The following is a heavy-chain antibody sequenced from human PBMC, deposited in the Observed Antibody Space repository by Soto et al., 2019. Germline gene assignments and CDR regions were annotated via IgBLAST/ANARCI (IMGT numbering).Heavy chain of an antibody. CDR1: GGTFSSYA. J-gene: IGHJ5*02. Sequence: SVKVSCKASGGTFSSYAISWVRQAPGQGLEWMGGIIPIFGTANYAQKFQGRVTITADESTSTAYMELSSLRSEDTAVYYCARGAHHKDWLDPWGQGTLVTVSS. CDR3: ARGAHHKDWLDP. V-gene: IGHV1-69*13. CDR2: IIPIFGTA.